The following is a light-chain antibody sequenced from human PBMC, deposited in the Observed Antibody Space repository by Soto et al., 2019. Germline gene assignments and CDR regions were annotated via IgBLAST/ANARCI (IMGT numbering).Light chain of an antibody. CDR1: SSDVGGYNY. Sequence: QSVLTQPASVSGSPGQSITISCTGTSSDVGGYNYVSWYQQHPGKAPKLMIYDVSNRPSGVSNRCSGSKSCNTASLTISGLQAEDEAYYYCSSYTSSSTVVFGGGTKLTVL. CDR3: SSYTSSSTVV. V-gene: IGLV2-14*01. CDR2: DVS. J-gene: IGLJ2*01.